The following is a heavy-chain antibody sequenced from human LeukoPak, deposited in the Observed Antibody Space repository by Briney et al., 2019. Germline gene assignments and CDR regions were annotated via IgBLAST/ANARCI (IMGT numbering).Heavy chain of an antibody. Sequence: SQTLSLTCTVSGGSISSGGYYWSWIRQHPGKGLEWIGYIYYSGSTYYNPSLKSRVTISVDTSKNQFSLKLSSVTAADTAVYYCARDPGLMIGELFSWFDPWGQGTLVTVSS. V-gene: IGHV4-31*03. CDR3: ARDPGLMIGELFSWFDP. CDR1: GGSISSGGYY. D-gene: IGHD3-10*02. J-gene: IGHJ5*02. CDR2: IYYSGST.